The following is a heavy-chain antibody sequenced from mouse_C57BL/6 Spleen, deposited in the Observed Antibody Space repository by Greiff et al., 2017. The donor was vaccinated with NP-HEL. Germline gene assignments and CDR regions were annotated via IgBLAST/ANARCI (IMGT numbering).Heavy chain of an antibody. CDR2: IYPRSGNT. V-gene: IGHV1-81*01. CDR1: GYTFTSYG. J-gene: IGHJ2*01. Sequence: VKLQESGAELARPGASVKLSCKASGYTFTSYGISWVKQRTGQGLEWIGEIYPRSGNTYYNEKFKGKATLTADKSSSTAYMELRSLTSEDSAVYFCARGAPDYFDYWGQGTTLTVSS. CDR3: ARGAPDYFDY.